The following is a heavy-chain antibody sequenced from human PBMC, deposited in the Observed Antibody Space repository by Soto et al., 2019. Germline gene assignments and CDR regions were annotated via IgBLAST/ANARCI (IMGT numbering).Heavy chain of an antibody. D-gene: IGHD6-19*01. CDR3: AKPQWPNDALDI. CDR2: ISASGGST. V-gene: IGHV3-23*01. J-gene: IGHJ3*02. Sequence: GGSLRLSCAASGFTFSSYGMSWVRQAPGKGLEWVSVISASGGSTYYADSVKGRFTISRDDSKNTLYLQMNSLTAEDTAVYYCAKPQWPNDALDIWGQGTMVTVSS. CDR1: GFTFSSYG.